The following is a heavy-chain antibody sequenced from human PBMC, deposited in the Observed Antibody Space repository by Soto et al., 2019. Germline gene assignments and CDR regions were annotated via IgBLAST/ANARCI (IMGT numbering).Heavy chain of an antibody. CDR2: VYYSGST. CDR3: ARTRDNNISYYYASEV. Sequence: SETLSLTCTVSGASVSSATYYWNWIRHPPGKPLEWIGYVYYSGSTNYNPSLKSRVNISLDTSKDQFSLKLSSVTAADTAVYYCARTRDNNISYYYASEVWGTETTVIVSS. J-gene: IGHJ6*04. D-gene: IGHD1-20*01. V-gene: IGHV4-61*01. CDR1: GASVSSATYY.